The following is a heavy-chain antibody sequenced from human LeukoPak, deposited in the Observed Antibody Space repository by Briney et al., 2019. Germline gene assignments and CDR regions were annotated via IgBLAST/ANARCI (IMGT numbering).Heavy chain of an antibody. CDR2: INHSGST. J-gene: IGHJ4*02. Sequence: PSETLSLTCAVYGGSFSGYYWSWIRQPPGKGLEWIGEINHSGSTNYNPSLKSRVTISVDTSKNQFSLKLSSVTAADTAVYYCARGHGGWFIVNSDYWGQGTLVTVSS. CDR3: ARGHGGWFIVNSDY. CDR1: GGSFSGYY. D-gene: IGHD6-19*01. V-gene: IGHV4-34*01.